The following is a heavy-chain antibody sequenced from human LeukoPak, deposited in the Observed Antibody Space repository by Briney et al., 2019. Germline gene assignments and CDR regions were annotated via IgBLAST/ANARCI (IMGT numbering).Heavy chain of an antibody. Sequence: SETLSLTCTVSGGSLSSGSYYWSWIRQPAGKGLEWIGRIYTSESSNYNPSLKSRVTIPVDTSKNQFALKLSSVTAADTAVYYCARDSADSMIWGQGTLVTVSS. CDR2: IYTSESS. V-gene: IGHV4-61*02. CDR3: ARDSADSMI. D-gene: IGHD3-16*01. J-gene: IGHJ4*02. CDR1: GGSLSSGSYY.